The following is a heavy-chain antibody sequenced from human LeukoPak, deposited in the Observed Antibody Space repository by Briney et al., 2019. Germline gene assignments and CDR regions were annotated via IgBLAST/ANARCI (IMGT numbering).Heavy chain of an antibody. D-gene: IGHD3-10*01. CDR2: INHSGST. CDR1: GGSFSGYY. V-gene: IGHV4-34*01. J-gene: IGHJ4*02. Sequence: PSETLSLTCAVYGGSFSGYYWSWIRQPPGKGLEWIGEINHSGSTNYNPSLKSRVTISVDTSKNQFSLRLSSVTAVDTAVYYCARDLWFGGEGGQGTLVTVSS. CDR3: ARDLWFGGE.